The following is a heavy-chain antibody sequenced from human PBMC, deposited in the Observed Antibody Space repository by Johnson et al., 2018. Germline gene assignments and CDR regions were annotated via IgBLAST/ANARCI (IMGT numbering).Heavy chain of an antibody. D-gene: IGHD3-22*01. CDR2: IRSKAYGGTT. V-gene: IGHV3-49*05. J-gene: IGHJ6*02. Sequence: VQLVQSGGGLVKPGRSLRLSCTASGFTFGDYGVSWFRQAPGKGLEWISFIRSKAYGGTTEYAASVKGRFTISRDDSKSIAYLQMNSLKTEDTAVYYCTTKHSSTYYYYGMDVWGQGTTVTVSS. CDR1: GFTFGDYG. CDR3: TTKHSSTYYYYGMDV.